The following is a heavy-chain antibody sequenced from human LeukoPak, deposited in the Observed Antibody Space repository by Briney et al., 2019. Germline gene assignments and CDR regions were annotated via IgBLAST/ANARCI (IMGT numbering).Heavy chain of an antibody. Sequence: ASVKVSCKASGYTFTSYGISWVRHAPGQGLEWMGWISAYNGNTNYAQKLQGRVTMTTDTSTSTAYMELRSLRSDDTAVYYCARDRRNVVVPAVAYDYWGQGTLVTVSS. CDR3: ARDRRNVVVPAVAYDY. CDR1: GYTFTSYG. D-gene: IGHD2-2*01. CDR2: ISAYNGNT. J-gene: IGHJ4*02. V-gene: IGHV1-18*04.